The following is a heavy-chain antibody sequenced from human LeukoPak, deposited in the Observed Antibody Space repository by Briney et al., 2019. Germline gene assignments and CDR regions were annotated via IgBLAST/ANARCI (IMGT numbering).Heavy chain of an antibody. CDR1: GGSISSYY. J-gene: IGHJ4*02. CDR3: ARDMRRYDFWSGYQD. CDR2: IYTSGST. Sequence: PSETLSLTCTVSGGSISSYYWRWIRQPAGKGLEWIGRIYTSGSTNYNPSLKSRVTMSVDTSKNQFSLKLSSVTAADTAVYYCARDMRRYDFWSGYQDWGQGTLVTVSS. V-gene: IGHV4-4*07. D-gene: IGHD3-3*01.